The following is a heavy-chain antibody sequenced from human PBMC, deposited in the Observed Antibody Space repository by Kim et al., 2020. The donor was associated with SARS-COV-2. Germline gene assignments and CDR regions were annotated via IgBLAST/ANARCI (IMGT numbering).Heavy chain of an antibody. CDR3: ARDSSPGIAVAGLFDQDY. J-gene: IGHJ4*02. D-gene: IGHD6-19*01. V-gene: IGHV3-30*07. Sequence: KGRFTIARDNSKNTRYRQMNSLRAEDTAVYYCARDSSPGIAVAGLFDQDYWGQGTLVTVSS.